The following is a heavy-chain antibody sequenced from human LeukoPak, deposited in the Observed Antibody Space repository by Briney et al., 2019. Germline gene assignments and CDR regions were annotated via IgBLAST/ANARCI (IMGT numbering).Heavy chain of an antibody. CDR2: ISYDGSNK. D-gene: IGHD3-10*01. CDR3: ARDSVPHYYYYGMDV. J-gene: IGHJ6*02. V-gene: IGHV3-30-3*01. Sequence: PGRSLRLSCAASGFTFSSYAVHWVRQAPGKGLEWVAVISYDGSNKYYADSVKGRFTISRDNSENTLYLQMNSLRAEDTAVYYCARDSVPHYYYYGMDVWGQGTTVTVSS. CDR1: GFTFSSYA.